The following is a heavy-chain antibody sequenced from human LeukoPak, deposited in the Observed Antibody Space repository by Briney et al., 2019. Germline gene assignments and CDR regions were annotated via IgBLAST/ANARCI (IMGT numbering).Heavy chain of an antibody. D-gene: IGHD1-26*01. CDR1: GYTFTSYY. Sequence: GASVKVSCKASGYTFTSYYIHWVRQAPGQGLEWMGIINPSGGSTSHTQKFQGRVTMTRDTSTSTVYMELSSLRSEDTAVYYCARDQSEGATTSPTGTFWGQGTLVTVSS. J-gene: IGHJ4*02. CDR3: ARDQSEGATTSPTGTF. V-gene: IGHV1-46*01. CDR2: INPSGGST.